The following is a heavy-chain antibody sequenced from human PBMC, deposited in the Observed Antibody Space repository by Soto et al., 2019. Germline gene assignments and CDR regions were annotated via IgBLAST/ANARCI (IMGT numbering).Heavy chain of an antibody. J-gene: IGHJ6*02. CDR3: ARTYCSSASCYGLYYFGMDV. CDR2: IYYSGST. D-gene: IGHD2-2*01. V-gene: IGHV4-61*03. Sequence: QVQLQESGPGLVRPSETLSLTCTVSSGSVSSHSYYWSWIRQPPGKGLEWIGYIYYSGSTYYNPSLKSQVTISVDTSKNHFSLKLRSVTAADTAVYYCARTYCSSASCYGLYYFGMDVWGQGTTVIVSS. CDR1: SGSVSSHSYY.